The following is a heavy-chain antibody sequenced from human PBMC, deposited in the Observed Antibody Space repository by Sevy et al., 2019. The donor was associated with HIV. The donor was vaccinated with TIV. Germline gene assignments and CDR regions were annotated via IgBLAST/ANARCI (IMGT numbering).Heavy chain of an antibody. J-gene: IGHJ6*02. CDR2: ISAYNGNT. D-gene: IGHD3-3*01. CDR3: ARDRAYYDFWSGYYFPYYYYGMDV. V-gene: IGHV1-18*04. Sequence: ASVKVSCKASGYTFTDYHIHWVRQAPGQGLEWMGWISAYNGNTNYAQKLQGRVTMTTDTSTSTAYMELRSLRSDDTAVYYCARDRAYYDFWSGYYFPYYYYGMDVWGQGTTVTVSS. CDR1: GYTFTDYH.